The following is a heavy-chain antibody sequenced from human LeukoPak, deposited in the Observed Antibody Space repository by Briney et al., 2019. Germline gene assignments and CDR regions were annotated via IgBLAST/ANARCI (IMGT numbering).Heavy chain of an antibody. V-gene: IGHV1-18*01. CDR3: AVLLVLGGSYWFDP. CDR2: ISAYNGNT. Sequence: ASVKVSCKASGYTFTSYDISWVRQAPGQGLEWMGWISAYNGNTNYAQKLQGRVTMTTDTSTSTAYMELRSLRSDDTAVYYCAVLLVLGGSYWFDPWGQGTLVTVSS. J-gene: IGHJ5*02. CDR1: GYTFTSYD. D-gene: IGHD1-7*01.